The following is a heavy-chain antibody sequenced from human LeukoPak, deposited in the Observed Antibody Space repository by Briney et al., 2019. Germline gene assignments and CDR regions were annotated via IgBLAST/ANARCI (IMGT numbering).Heavy chain of an antibody. CDR2: IVPIFGTA. CDR3: VVGISIAAAGFFDY. J-gene: IGHJ4*02. D-gene: IGHD6-13*01. CDR1: GGTFSSYA. Sequence: ASVKVSCKASGGTFSSYAISWVRQAPGQGLEWMGGIVPIFGTANYAQKFQGRVTITADESTSTAYMELSSLRSEDTAMYYCVVGISIAAAGFFDYWGQGTLVTVSS. V-gene: IGHV1-69*13.